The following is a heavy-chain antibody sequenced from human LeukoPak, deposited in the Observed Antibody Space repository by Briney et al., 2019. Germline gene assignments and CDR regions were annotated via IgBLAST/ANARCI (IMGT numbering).Heavy chain of an antibody. CDR1: GGSFSGYY. Sequence: SETLSLTCAVYGGSFSGYYWSWIRQPPGKGLEGIGTIYYSGATYYNPSLKSRVTISVDTSKNQLSLNLNSVTAADTAVYYCATDVSGSFSRFGYWGQGTLVTVSS. V-gene: IGHV4-34*01. J-gene: IGHJ4*02. CDR2: IYYSGAT. CDR3: ATDVSGSFSRFGY. D-gene: IGHD3-10*01.